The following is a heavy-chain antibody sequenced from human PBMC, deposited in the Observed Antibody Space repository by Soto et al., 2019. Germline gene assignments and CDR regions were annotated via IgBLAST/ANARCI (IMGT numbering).Heavy chain of an antibody. CDR3: ARDRMFDY. J-gene: IGHJ4*02. Sequence: SETLSLTCAVYGGSFSGYYWSWIRQPPGKGLEWIGYIYYSGSTNYNPSLKSRVTISVDTSKNQFSLKLSSVTAADTAVYYCARDRMFDYWGQGTLVTVSS. CDR1: GGSFSGYY. CDR2: IYYSGST. V-gene: IGHV4-59*01.